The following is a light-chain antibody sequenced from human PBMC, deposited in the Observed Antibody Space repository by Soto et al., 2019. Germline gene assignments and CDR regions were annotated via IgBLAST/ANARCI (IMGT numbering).Light chain of an antibody. J-gene: IGLJ2*01. CDR1: SSDVGGYDY. CDR3: CSHAGRGSVL. V-gene: IGLV2-8*01. CDR2: EVN. Sequence: QSALTQAPSASGSPGQSVTISCTGTSSDVGGYDYVSWYQQLPGKAPKLVIYEVNKRPSGVPERFSGSKSGNTASLTVSGLQAEDEADFYCCSHAGRGSVLFGGGTKLTVL.